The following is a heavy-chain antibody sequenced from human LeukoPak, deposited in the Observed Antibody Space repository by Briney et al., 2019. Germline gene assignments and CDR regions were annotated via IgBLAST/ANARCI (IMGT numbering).Heavy chain of an antibody. CDR2: MNPNSGNT. CDR1: GYTFTSYD. V-gene: IGHV1-8*03. Sequence: ASVKVSCKASGYTFTSYDINWVRQATGQGLEWMGWMNPNSGNTSYAQKFQGRVTITRNTSISTAYMELSSLRSEDTAVYYCARGHQYYYMDVWGKGTTVTVSS. D-gene: IGHD2-2*01. CDR3: ARGHQYYYMDV. J-gene: IGHJ6*03.